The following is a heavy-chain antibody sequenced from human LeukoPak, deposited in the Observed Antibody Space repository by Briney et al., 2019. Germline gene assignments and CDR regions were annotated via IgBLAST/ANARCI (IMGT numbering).Heavy chain of an antibody. CDR3: AKDYRSSSWYYFDY. V-gene: IGHV3-9*03. CDR1: GFTFDDYA. D-gene: IGHD6-13*01. Sequence: GRSLRLSCAASGFTFDDYAMHWVRQAPGKGLEWVSGISWNSGSIGYADSVKGRFTISRGNAKNSLYLQMNSLRAEDMALYYCAKDYRSSSWYYFDYWGQGTLVTVSS. CDR2: ISWNSGSI. J-gene: IGHJ4*02.